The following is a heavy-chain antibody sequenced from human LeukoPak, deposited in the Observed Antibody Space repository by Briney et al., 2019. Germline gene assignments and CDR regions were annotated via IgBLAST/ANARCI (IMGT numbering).Heavy chain of an antibody. V-gene: IGHV3-7*01. CDR1: GFTFSSYW. D-gene: IGHD1-14*01. CDR3: ARDDRPGPYYYYMDV. Sequence: GGSLRLSCAASGFTFSSYWMSWVRQAPGKGLEWVANIKQDGSEKYYVDSVKGRFTTSRDNAKNSLYLQMNSLRAEDTAVYYCARDDRPGPYYYYMDVWGKGTTVTVSS. CDR2: IKQDGSEK. J-gene: IGHJ6*03.